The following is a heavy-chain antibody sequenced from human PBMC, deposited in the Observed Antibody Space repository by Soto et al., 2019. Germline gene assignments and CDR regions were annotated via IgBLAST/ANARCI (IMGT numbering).Heavy chain of an antibody. D-gene: IGHD3-9*01. V-gene: IGHV3-23*01. CDR1: GFTFSSYA. Sequence: GGSRRLSCAACGFTFSSYAMSWVRQAPGKGLEWDYPISGSGGNTSYAASVKGRFTISRDNSQNTLYLQMNSLRAEDTAVYYCANSFYYDILTGYTPIGLYWGQGTLVTVSS. J-gene: IGHJ4*02. CDR3: ANSFYYDILTGYTPIGLY. CDR2: ISGSGGNT.